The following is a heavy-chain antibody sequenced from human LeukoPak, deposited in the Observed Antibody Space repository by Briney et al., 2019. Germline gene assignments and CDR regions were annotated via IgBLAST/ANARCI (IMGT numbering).Heavy chain of an antibody. D-gene: IGHD5-24*01. CDR1: GFTFNNYP. CDR2: ISGSGGGT. V-gene: IGHV3-23*01. Sequence: GGSLRLSCAASGFTFNNYPMSWVRQAPGKGLEWVSGISGSGGGTNYADSVKGRFTISRDNSKNTLYLQMHSLRAEDTAVYYCAKERLQYGPGYMDVWGRGTTVTVSS. J-gene: IGHJ6*03. CDR3: AKERLQYGPGYMDV.